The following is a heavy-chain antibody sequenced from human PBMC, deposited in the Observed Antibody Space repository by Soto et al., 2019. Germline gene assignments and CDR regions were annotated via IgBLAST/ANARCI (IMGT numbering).Heavy chain of an antibody. V-gene: IGHV3-21*01. J-gene: IGHJ6*03. CDR3: ARPPVAGDYYYYYMDV. D-gene: IGHD6-19*01. Sequence: GGSLRLSCAASGFTFSSYSMNWVRQAPGKGLEWVSSISSSSSYIYYADSVKGRFTISRDNAKNSLYLQMNSLRAEDTAVYYCARPPVAGDYYYYYMDVWGKGTTVTVSS. CDR2: ISSSSSYI. CDR1: GFTFSSYS.